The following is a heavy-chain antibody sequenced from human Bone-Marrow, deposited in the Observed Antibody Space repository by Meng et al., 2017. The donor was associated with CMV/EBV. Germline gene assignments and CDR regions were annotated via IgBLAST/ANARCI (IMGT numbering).Heavy chain of an antibody. J-gene: IGHJ5*02. Sequence: GGSLRLSCAASGFTFSSNDMHWVRQTTGKGLEWVSAIGTAGDTYYPGSVKGRFTISRENAKNSFYLQMNSLRAGDTAVDYCVAWNPRRGYTYGDSKGWFDPWGQGTLVTVSS. CDR2: IGTAGDT. V-gene: IGHV3-13*01. CDR1: GFTFSSND. D-gene: IGHD5-18*01. CDR3: VAWNPRRGYTYGDSKGWFDP.